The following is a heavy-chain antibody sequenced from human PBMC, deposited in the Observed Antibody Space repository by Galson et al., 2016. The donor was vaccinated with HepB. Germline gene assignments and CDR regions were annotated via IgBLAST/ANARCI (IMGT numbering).Heavy chain of an antibody. CDR2: IDWNDDK. V-gene: IGHV2-70*01. Sequence: PALVKPTQTLTLTCTFSGFSLSTNGMCVSWIRQPPGKALDWLALIDWNDDKHYSTSLKTRLTISRDTSKNQVVLTMTNMDPVDTATYYCARASGYYSIFDYWGQGTPVSVSS. CDR1: GFSLSTNGMC. D-gene: IGHD3-3*01. J-gene: IGHJ4*02. CDR3: ARASGYYSIFDY.